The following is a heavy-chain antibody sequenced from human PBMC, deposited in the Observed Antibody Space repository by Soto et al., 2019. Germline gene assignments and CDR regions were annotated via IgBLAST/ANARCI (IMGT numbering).Heavy chain of an antibody. D-gene: IGHD3-22*01. CDR3: ASNKTLYDSSGYYSRAFDI. Sequence: ASVKVSCKASGYTFTSYAMHWVRQAPGQRLEWMGWINAGNGNTRYSQKFQGRVTMTRDTSTSTVYMELSSLRSEDTAVYYCASNKTLYDSSGYYSRAFDICGQGAMATVSS. CDR2: INAGNGNT. V-gene: IGHV1-3*01. CDR1: GYTFTSYA. J-gene: IGHJ3*02.